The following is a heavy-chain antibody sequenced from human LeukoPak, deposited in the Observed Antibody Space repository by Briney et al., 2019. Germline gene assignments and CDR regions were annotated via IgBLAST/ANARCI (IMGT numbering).Heavy chain of an antibody. Sequence: PGGSLRLSCVASGFTVSNNYMSWVRQAPGKGLEWVSVIYSGGSTYYADSVKGRFTISRDNSKNTLYLQMNSLRAEDTAVYYCARGNPYCGGDCYLDYWGQGTLVTVSS. V-gene: IGHV3-53*01. D-gene: IGHD2-21*02. CDR1: GFTVSNNY. J-gene: IGHJ4*02. CDR2: IYSGGST. CDR3: ARGNPYCGGDCYLDY.